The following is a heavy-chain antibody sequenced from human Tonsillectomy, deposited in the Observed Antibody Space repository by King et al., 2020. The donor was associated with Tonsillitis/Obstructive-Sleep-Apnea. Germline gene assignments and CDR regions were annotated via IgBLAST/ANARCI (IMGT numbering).Heavy chain of an antibody. CDR1: GYTFTSYG. Sequence: VQSGAEVKKSGASVKVSCKASGYTFTSYGISWVRQAPGQGLEWMGWISAYNGNTNYAQKFQGRVTMTTDISTSTAYMELRSLRSDDTAVYYCARVNYDSSGYYDGFDYWGQGTVVTVSS. D-gene: IGHD3-22*01. CDR2: ISAYNGNT. J-gene: IGHJ4*02. V-gene: IGHV1-18*01. CDR3: ARVNYDSSGYYDGFDY.